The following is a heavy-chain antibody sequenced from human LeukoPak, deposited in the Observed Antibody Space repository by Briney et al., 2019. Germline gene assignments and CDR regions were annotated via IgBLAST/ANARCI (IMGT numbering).Heavy chain of an antibody. CDR2: IKQDGSEK. J-gene: IGHJ4*02. CDR1: RFTFSSYS. CDR3: ARTSSSLRGFDY. V-gene: IGHV3-7*01. D-gene: IGHD6-13*01. Sequence: GGSLRLSCAAPRFTFSSYSMSWVRQAAGKGLEWVANIKQDGSEKYYVDSVKGRFTISRDNAKNSLYLQMNSLRAEDTAVYYCARTSSSLRGFDYWGQGTLVTVSS.